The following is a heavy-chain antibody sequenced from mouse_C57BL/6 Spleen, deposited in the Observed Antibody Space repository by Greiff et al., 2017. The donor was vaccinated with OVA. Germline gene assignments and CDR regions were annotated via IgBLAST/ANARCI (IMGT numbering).Heavy chain of an antibody. J-gene: IGHJ1*03. CDR2: IYPGSGNP. CDR3: ADYDGGYWYCDV. CDR1: GYSFTSYY. V-gene: IGHV1-66*01. Sequence: VKLVESGPELVKPGASVKISCKASGYSFTSYYIHWVKQRPGQGLEWIGWIYPGSGNPKYNEKFKGKATLTADTASSTAYMQLSSLTSEDSAVYYCADYDGGYWYCDVWGTGTTVTVSS. D-gene: IGHD2-4*01.